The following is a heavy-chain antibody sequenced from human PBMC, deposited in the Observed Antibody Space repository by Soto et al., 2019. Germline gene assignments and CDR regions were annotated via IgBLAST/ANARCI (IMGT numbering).Heavy chain of an antibody. J-gene: IGHJ5*02. CDR1: GYSFTSYW. V-gene: IGHV5-10-1*01. D-gene: IGHD3-22*01. CDR2: IDPSDSYT. CDR3: ARLGTMIVSEFDP. Sequence: SGESLKISCKGSGYSFTSYWISWVRQMPGKGLEWMGRIDPSDSYTNYSPSFQGHVTISADKSISTAYLQWSSLKASDTAMYYCARLGTMIVSEFDPWGQGTLVTVSS.